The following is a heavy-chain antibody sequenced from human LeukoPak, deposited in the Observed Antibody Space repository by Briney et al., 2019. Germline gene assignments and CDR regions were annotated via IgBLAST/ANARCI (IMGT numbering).Heavy chain of an antibody. CDR1: GYTFTSYD. CDR3: ARALSWTTESYYYMDV. Sequence: ASVTVSCKASGYTFTSYDINWVRQAPGQGHESMGWMNPNSGNTGYAQKFQGRVTMTKNTSISTAYMDLTSLRSEDTAVYYCARALSWTTESYYYMDVWGKGTTVTVS. V-gene: IGHV1-8*01. D-gene: IGHD3/OR15-3a*01. J-gene: IGHJ6*03. CDR2: MNPNSGNT.